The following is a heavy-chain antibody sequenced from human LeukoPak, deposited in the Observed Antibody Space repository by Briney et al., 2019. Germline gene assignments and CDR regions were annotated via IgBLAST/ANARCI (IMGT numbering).Heavy chain of an antibody. D-gene: IGHD1/OR15-1a*01. CDR1: GFSLYSSGVG. J-gene: IGHJ4*02. Sequence: SGPTLVIPTQTLTLTCTFSGFSLYSSGVGVGWIRQPPGRALEWLAAIYWDDDKRYNPCLRSRLTMSKDASRNQVFLVVANMDPVDTATYYCAHRRPGHLTGWDNSYFDNWGPGTLVTVSS. V-gene: IGHV2-5*02. CDR2: IYWDDDK. CDR3: AHRRPGHLTGWDNSYFDN.